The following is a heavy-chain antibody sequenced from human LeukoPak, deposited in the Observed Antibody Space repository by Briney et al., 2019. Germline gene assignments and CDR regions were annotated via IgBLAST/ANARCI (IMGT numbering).Heavy chain of an antibody. D-gene: IGHD5-24*01. Sequence: GGSLRLSCAASGFTFSDSTMNWVRQASGKGMEWVGRIRRKDNTYTTAYAASVKGGGTIARDDSNKEAYLQMNSLKTEDTAVYYCTFQEIATITYCGQGTLVTVSS. CDR3: TFQEIATITY. J-gene: IGHJ4*02. CDR1: GFTFSDST. CDR2: IRRKDNTYTT. V-gene: IGHV3-73*01.